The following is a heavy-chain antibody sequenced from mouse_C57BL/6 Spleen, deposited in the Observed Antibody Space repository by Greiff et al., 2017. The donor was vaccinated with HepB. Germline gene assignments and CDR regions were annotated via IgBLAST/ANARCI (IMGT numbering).Heavy chain of an antibody. V-gene: IGHV1-64*01. CDR3: ARGGITTVVASYYYAMDY. CDR2: IHPNSGST. J-gene: IGHJ4*01. CDR1: GYTFTSYW. Sequence: VQLQQSGAELVKPGASVKLSCKASGYTFTSYWMHWVKQRPGQGLEWIGMIHPNSGSTNYNEKFKSKATLTVDKSSSTAYMQLSSLTSEDSAVYYCARGGITTVVASYYYAMDYWGQGTSVTVSS. D-gene: IGHD1-1*01.